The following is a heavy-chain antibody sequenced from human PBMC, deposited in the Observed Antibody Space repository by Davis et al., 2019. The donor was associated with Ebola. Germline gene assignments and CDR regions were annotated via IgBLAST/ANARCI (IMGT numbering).Heavy chain of an antibody. CDR3: ARSSMRTSSFDD. J-gene: IGHJ4*02. Sequence: GGSLRLSCAASGFTFSSYAMHWVRQAPGKGLEWVAVISYDGSNKYYADSVKGRFTISRDNSKNTLFLQLNSLRTEDTAVYYCARSSMRTSSFDDWGQGTLVIVSS. V-gene: IGHV3-30-3*01. D-gene: IGHD6-6*01. CDR1: GFTFSSYA. CDR2: ISYDGSNK.